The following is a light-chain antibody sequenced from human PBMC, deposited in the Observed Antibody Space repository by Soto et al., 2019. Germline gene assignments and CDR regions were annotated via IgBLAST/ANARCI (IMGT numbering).Light chain of an antibody. J-gene: IGKJ1*01. CDR3: QQSYSNPTWT. Sequence: DIQLTQSPSSLSASVGDRLTITCRASQSISTYLNWYQQKPGEAPTLLVYDSSTLQSGVPSRFSGSGFGAEFTLTVSSLQPEDFATYYCQQSYSNPTWTFGQGTKWIS. CDR2: DSS. V-gene: IGKV1-39*01. CDR1: QSISTY.